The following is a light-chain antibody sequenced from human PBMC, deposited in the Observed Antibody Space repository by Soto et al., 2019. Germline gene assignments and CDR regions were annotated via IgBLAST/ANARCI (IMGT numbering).Light chain of an antibody. Sequence: EIVMTQSPATLSVSPGERATLSCRASQSVSSNLAWYQQNPGQAPRLLIYGASTRATGIPARFSGSGSGTEFTLTISSRQSEEFAVYYWQQYNNWPPWTFGQGTNVEIK. CDR1: QSVSSN. J-gene: IGKJ1*01. V-gene: IGKV3-15*01. CDR3: QQYNNWPPWT. CDR2: GAS.